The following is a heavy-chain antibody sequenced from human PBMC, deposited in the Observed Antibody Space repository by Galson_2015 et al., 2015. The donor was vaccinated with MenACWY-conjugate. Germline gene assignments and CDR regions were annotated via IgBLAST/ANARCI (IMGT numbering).Heavy chain of an antibody. CDR1: GFTFSSYA. Sequence: SLRLSCAGSGFTFSSYAMSWVRQAPGKGLEWVSAISSSADRTYYTDSVKGRFTISRDNSKNTLYLQMDSLRAEDTAVYYCAQDRGYSRDGGQGTLGTVSA. J-gene: IGHJ4*02. V-gene: IGHV3-23*01. CDR3: AQDRGYSRD. CDR2: ISSSADRT. D-gene: IGHD6-13*01.